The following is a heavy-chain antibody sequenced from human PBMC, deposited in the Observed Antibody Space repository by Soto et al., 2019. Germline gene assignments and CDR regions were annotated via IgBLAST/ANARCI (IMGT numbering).Heavy chain of an antibody. CDR3: AANTVTTFFY. Sequence: MQLVQSGPEVKKPGTSGKVSCKASGFTFTSSAVQWVRQARGQRLEWIGWIVVGSGNTNYAQKFQERATITRDMSTSTAYMELSSLRSEGKAVYYCAANTVTTFFYWGQGTLVTVSS. CDR2: IVVGSGNT. D-gene: IGHD4-17*01. CDR1: GFTFTSSA. J-gene: IGHJ4*02. V-gene: IGHV1-58*01.